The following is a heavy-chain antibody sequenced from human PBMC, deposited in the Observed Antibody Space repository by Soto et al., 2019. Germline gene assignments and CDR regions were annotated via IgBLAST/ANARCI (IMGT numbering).Heavy chain of an antibody. D-gene: IGHD2-21*02. CDR1: GYSFLNYW. J-gene: IGHJ4*02. V-gene: IGHV5-51*01. CDR3: ARHIVDKSMTASFNY. CDR2: IYPGDSDA. Sequence: GESLKISCKTSGYSFLNYWIGWVRQMPGKGLEWMGIIYPGDSDARYSPSFQGQVTISADKSISTVYLQWSSLKASDTAMYYCARHIVDKSMTASFNYWGQGTQVTVSS.